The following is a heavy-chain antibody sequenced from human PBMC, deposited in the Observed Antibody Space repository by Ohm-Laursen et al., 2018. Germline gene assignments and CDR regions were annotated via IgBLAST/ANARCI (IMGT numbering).Heavy chain of an antibody. J-gene: IGHJ1*01. CDR1: SGSFSGYY. V-gene: IGHV4-34*01. CDR2: INHSGST. Sequence: TLSLTCAVYSGSFSGYYWSWIRQPPGKGLEWIGEINHSGSTNYNPSLKSRVTISVDTSKNQFSLKLSSVTAADTAVYYCARNSSGHFQHWGQGTLVTVSS. CDR3: ARNSSGHFQH. D-gene: IGHD6-19*01.